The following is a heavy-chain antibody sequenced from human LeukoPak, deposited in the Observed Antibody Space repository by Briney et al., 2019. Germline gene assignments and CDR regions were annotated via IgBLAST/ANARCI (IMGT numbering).Heavy chain of an antibody. V-gene: IGHV4-59*01. Sequence: SETLSLTCTVSGGSISSYYWSWIRQPPGKGLEWIGYIYYSGSTNYNPSLKSRVTISVDTSKNQFSLKLSPVTAADTAVYYCARVYIAAASTGGAFNWFDPWGQGTLVTVSS. CDR2: IYYSGST. CDR1: GGSISSYY. J-gene: IGHJ5*02. D-gene: IGHD6-13*01. CDR3: ARVYIAAASTGGAFNWFDP.